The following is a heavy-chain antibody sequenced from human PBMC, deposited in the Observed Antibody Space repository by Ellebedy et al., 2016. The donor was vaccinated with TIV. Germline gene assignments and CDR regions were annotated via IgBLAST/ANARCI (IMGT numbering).Heavy chain of an antibody. D-gene: IGHD1-26*01. J-gene: IGHJ3*02. CDR3: ARANGVGASRDGLDI. CDR2: INPNTGGT. CDR1: GYSFTDNY. Sequence: AASVKVSCKASGYSFTDNYIFWVRQAPGQGLEWMGWINPNTGGTNYAMKFLGSVTMTRDKSITTAYMELSRLKSDDTAVYYCARANGVGASRDGLDIWGQGTLVTVSP. V-gene: IGHV1-2*04.